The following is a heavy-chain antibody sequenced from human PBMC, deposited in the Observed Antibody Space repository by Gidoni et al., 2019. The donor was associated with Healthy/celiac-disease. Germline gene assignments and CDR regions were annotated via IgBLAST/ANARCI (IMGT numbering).Heavy chain of an antibody. CDR3: ATSSDYDFWSGYYKGFDY. CDR1: GFTFSSYE. Sequence: EVQLVESGGGLVQPGGSLRLSCAASGFTFSSYEMNWVRQAPGKGLGWVSYISSSGSTIYYADSVKGRFTISRDNAKNSLYLQMNSLRAEDTAVYYCATSSDYDFWSGYYKGFDYWGQGTLVTVSS. J-gene: IGHJ4*02. D-gene: IGHD3-3*01. V-gene: IGHV3-48*03. CDR2: ISSSGSTI.